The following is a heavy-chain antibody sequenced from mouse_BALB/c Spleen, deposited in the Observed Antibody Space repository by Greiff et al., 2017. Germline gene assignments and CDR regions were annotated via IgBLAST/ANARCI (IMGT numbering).Heavy chain of an antibody. CDR3: ARSGSSYYGNYLDY. D-gene: IGHD2-10*01. CDR1: GYAFSSYW. J-gene: IGHJ2*01. V-gene: IGHV1-80*01. CDR2: IYPGDGDT. Sequence: QVQLKQSGAELVRPGSSVKISCKASGYAFSSYWMNWVKQRPGQGLEWIGQIYPGDGDTNYNGKFKGKATLTADKSSSTAYMQLSSLTSEDSAVYFCARSGSSYYGNYLDYWGQGTTLTVSS.